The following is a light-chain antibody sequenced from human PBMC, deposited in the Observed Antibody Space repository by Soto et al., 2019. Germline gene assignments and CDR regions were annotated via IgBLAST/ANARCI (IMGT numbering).Light chain of an antibody. J-gene: IGKJ4*01. CDR1: QSILYSSNNKNY. Sequence: DIVMTQSPDSLAVSLGERATINCKSSQSILYSSNNKNYLAWYQQKPGQPPKVLIYWASTRESGVPDRFSGSGSGTDFTLTISSLQAEDVAVYYCQQYYTTPRLTFGGGTKVEIK. V-gene: IGKV4-1*01. CDR3: QQYYTTPRLT. CDR2: WAS.